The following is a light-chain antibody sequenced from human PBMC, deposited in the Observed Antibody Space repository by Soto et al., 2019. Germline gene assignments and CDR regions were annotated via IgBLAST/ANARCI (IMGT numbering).Light chain of an antibody. CDR2: SAS. Sequence: DIQMTQFPSSLSASVGDRVTITCRASQGIGNDLGWYQHKPGKAPKRLIFSASTLDSGVPSRFSGGGFGTEFTLTISSLQPEDFATYYCLHHYNYPLTLGGGTKVDIK. CDR1: QGIGND. J-gene: IGKJ4*01. CDR3: LHHYNYPLT. V-gene: IGKV1-17*01.